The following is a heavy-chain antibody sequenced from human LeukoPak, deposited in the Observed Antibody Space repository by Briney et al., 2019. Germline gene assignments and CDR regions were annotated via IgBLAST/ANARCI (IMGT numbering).Heavy chain of an antibody. V-gene: IGHV3-23*01. CDR2: IRGSGDST. CDR1: GFTFRSFA. D-gene: IGHD3-3*01. J-gene: IGHJ3*02. Sequence: GGSLRLSCAASGFTFRSFAVSWVRQAPGKGLEWVSVIRGSGDSTSYADSVKGRFTVSRDNSKNTLCLQMNSLRAEDTAIYYCTKGSVLTIFGMAWHAFDIWGQGTMVTVSS. CDR3: TKGSVLTIFGMAWHAFDI.